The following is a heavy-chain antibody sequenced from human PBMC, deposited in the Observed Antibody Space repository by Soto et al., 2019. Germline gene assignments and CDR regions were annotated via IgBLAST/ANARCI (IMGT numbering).Heavy chain of an antibody. V-gene: IGHV3-48*01. D-gene: IGHD3-16*01. J-gene: IGHJ3*02. CDR1: GFTFSSYS. Sequence: GGSLRLSCAASGFTFSSYSMNWVRQAPGKGLEWVSYISSSSSTIYYADSVKGRFTISRDNAKNSLYLQMNSLRAEDTAVYYCARVYPYYDYIVMAFDIWGQGTMVTVSS. CDR3: ARVYPYYDYIVMAFDI. CDR2: ISSSSSTI.